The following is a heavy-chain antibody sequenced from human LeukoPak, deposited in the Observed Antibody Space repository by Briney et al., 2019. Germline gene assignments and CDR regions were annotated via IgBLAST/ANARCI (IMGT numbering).Heavy chain of an antibody. D-gene: IGHD3-16*02. CDR3: ARERLYRVWFDP. CDR2: INPNSGGT. J-gene: IGHJ5*02. CDR1: GYTFTGYY. Sequence: ASVKVSCKASGYTFTGYYMHWVRQAPGQGLEWMGWINPNSGGTNYAQKFQGRVTMIRDTSISTAYMELSRLRSDDTAVYYCARERLYRVWFDPWGQGTLVTVSS. V-gene: IGHV1-2*02.